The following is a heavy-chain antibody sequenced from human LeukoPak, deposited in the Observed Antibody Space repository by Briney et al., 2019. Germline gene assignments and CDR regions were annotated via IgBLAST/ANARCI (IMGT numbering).Heavy chain of an antibody. V-gene: IGHV3-23*01. J-gene: IGHJ3*02. CDR1: GFTFSIYA. Sequence: PGGSLRLSCAPSGFTFSIYAMIWVRQAPGKGLEWVSAISNSGYGTYYADSVKGRFTISRDNSKNTLYLQMNSLRAEDTAVYYCAKAIGELDAFDIWGQGNGHRLF. CDR3: AKAIGELDAFDI. CDR2: ISNSGYGT. D-gene: IGHD3-10*01.